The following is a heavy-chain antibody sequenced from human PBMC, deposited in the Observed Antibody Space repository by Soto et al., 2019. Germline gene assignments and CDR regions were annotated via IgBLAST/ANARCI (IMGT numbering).Heavy chain of an antibody. CDR1: GFTFTTSA. J-gene: IGHJ4*02. CDR3: AADRGFSAY. D-gene: IGHD3-22*01. CDR2: IVVGSGNT. V-gene: IGHV1-58*01. Sequence: SVKVSCKASGFTFTTSAVQWVRQARGQRLEWIGWIVVGSGNTNYAQRFQERVTITRDMSASTAYMELSSLRSEDTAVYYCAADRGFSAYWGQGTLVTVS.